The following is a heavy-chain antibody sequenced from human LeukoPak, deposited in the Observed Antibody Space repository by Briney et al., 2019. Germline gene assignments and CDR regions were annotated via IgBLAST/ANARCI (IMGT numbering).Heavy chain of an antibody. V-gene: IGHV3-30*04. J-gene: IGHJ6*03. CDR1: GFTFSNYP. D-gene: IGHD6-13*01. CDR2: VSDDGNNI. CDR3: ARESGWSLTKDYYYYMDV. Sequence: GGSLRLSCAASGFTFSNYPMHWVRQAPGKGLEWVAVVSDDGNNIYYADSVKGRFTISRDNSKNTLYLQMNSLRAEDTAVYYCARESGWSLTKDYYYYMDVWGKGTTVTVSS.